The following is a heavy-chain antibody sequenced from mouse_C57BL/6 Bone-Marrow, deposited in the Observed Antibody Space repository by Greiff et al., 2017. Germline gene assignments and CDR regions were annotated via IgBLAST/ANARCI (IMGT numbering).Heavy chain of an antibody. Sequence: VQLQQSGAELVRPGASVTLSCKASGYTFTDYEMHWVKQTPVHGLEWIGAIDPETGGTAYNQKFKGKAILTADKSSSTAYMELRSLTSEDSAVYYGTRRGSSYNYWGQGTTLTVSS. CDR2: IDPETGGT. CDR1: GYTFTDYE. D-gene: IGHD1-1*01. V-gene: IGHV1-15*01. CDR3: TRRGSSYNY. J-gene: IGHJ2*01.